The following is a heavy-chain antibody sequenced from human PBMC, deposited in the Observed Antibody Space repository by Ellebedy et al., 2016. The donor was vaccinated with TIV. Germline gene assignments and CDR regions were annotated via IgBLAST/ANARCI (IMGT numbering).Heavy chain of an antibody. CDR2: IYQDGSDK. V-gene: IGHV3-7*01. D-gene: IGHD4-17*01. Sequence: GESLKISCAASGFSFRNYWMGWVRQAPGKGLEWVANIYQDGSDKYYVDSVKGRFTISRDNAKNSLYLQLNSLRVEDTAVYYCARRGSYGDYAVQINSWFDPWGQGTLVTVSS. CDR1: GFSFRNYW. CDR3: ARRGSYGDYAVQINSWFDP. J-gene: IGHJ5*02.